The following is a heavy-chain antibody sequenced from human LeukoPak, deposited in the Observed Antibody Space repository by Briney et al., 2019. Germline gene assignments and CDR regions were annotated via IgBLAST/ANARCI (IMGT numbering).Heavy chain of an antibody. V-gene: IGHV3-48*04. Sequence: SGGSLRLSCAASGFTFSTYSMNWVRQAPGKGLEWVSYISSSSSTIYYADSVKGRFTISRDNAKNSLYLRMSSLRAEDTALYYCARDPGGLDAFDIWGQGTMVTVSS. J-gene: IGHJ3*02. D-gene: IGHD4-23*01. CDR3: ARDPGGLDAFDI. CDR2: ISSSSSTI. CDR1: GFTFSTYS.